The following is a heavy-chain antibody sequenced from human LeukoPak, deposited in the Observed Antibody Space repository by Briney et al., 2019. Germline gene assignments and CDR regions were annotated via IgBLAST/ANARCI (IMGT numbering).Heavy chain of an antibody. J-gene: IGHJ5*02. Sequence: ASVKVSCKASGYTFTSYDINWVRQATGQGLEWMGWMNPNSGNTGYAQKFQGRVTITRNTSIGTAYMELSSLRSEDTAVYYCARGGHVLRFLEWLPDAWGQGTLVTVSS. CDR1: GYTFTSYD. V-gene: IGHV1-8*03. CDR2: MNPNSGNT. D-gene: IGHD3-3*01. CDR3: ARGGHVLRFLEWLPDA.